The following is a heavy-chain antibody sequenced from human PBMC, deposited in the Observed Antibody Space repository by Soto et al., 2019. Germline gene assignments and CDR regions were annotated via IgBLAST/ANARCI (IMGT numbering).Heavy chain of an antibody. D-gene: IGHD5-12*01. CDR1: GFTFSSYW. CDR2: IKQDGSEK. J-gene: IGHJ4*02. V-gene: IGHV3-7*01. Sequence: GGSLRLSCAASGFTFSSYWMSWVRQAPGKGLEWVANIKQDGSEKYYVDSVKGRFTISRDNAKNSLYLQMNSLRAEDTAVYYCARVSNSGYDWDFDYWGQGTLVTVSS. CDR3: ARVSNSGYDWDFDY.